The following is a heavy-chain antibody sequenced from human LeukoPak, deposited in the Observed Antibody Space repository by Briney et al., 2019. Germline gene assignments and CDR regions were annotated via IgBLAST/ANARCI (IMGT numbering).Heavy chain of an antibody. CDR3: ARDDGWIQFNL. CDR2: ITANSANR. V-gene: IGHV3-23*01. D-gene: IGHD5-24*01. CDR1: GFYYNNYG. J-gene: IGHJ4*02. Sequence: GSLRLSCVASGFYYNNYGMNWVRQAPGKGLEWVSGITANSANRYYADSVKGSFTISRDNSKSTVYPQVNSLRAEDTALYYCARDDGWIQFNLWGQGTLVTVSS.